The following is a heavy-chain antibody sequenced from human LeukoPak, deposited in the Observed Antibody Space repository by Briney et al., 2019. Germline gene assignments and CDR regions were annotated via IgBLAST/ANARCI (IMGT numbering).Heavy chain of an antibody. CDR3: ASDFWSGYLVDPYYYYGMDV. D-gene: IGHD3-3*01. V-gene: IGHV1-69*04. CDR1: GGTFSSYA. J-gene: IGHJ6*02. CDR2: IIPILGIA. Sequence: GASVKVSCKASGGTFSSYAISWVRQAPGQGLEWMGRIIPILGIANYAQKFQGRVTITADKSTSTAYMELSSLRSEDTAVYYCASDFWSGYLVDPYYYYGMDVWGQGTTVTVSS.